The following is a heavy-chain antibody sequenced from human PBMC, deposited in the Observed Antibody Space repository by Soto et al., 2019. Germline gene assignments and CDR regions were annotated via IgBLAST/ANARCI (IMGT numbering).Heavy chain of an antibody. D-gene: IGHD1-7*01. V-gene: IGHV2-26*01. J-gene: IGHJ4*02. Sequence: GSGPTLVNPTETLTLTCTVSGFSLSNARMGVSWIRQPPGKALEWLAHIFSNDEKSYSTSLKSRLTISKDTSKSQVVLTMTNMDPVDTATYYCARILAGTTLYYYDYWRQGTLVTVSS. CDR3: ARILAGTTLYYYDY. CDR1: GFSLSNARMG. CDR2: IFSNDEK.